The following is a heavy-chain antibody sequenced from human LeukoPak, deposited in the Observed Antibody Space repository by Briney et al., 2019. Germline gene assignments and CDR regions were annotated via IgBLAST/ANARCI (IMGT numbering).Heavy chain of an antibody. CDR1: SGSLSNYY. J-gene: IGHJ5*02. D-gene: IGHD6-25*01. Sequence: PSETLSLTCTVSSGSLSNYYWTWIRQSPGKGLEWIASISSAGKTNTNPSLQSRVTISLDTSNHQLSLKMTSAISADTAVYYCARGHIAPQRQFIARRGLRTVSRFDPWGQGTLVLVS. V-gene: IGHV4-59*01. CDR2: ISSAGKT. CDR3: ARGHIAPQRQFIARRGLRTVSRFDP.